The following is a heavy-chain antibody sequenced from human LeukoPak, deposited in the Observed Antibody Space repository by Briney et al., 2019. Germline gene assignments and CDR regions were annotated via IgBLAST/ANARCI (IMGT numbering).Heavy chain of an antibody. J-gene: IGHJ5*02. Sequence: SVKVSCKASGGTFSSYAISCVRPAPGQGLEWMGGIIPIFGTANYAQKFQGRVTITADESTSTAYMELSSLRSEDTAVYYCARDLTPDIVVVPAARGNWFDPWGQGTLVTVSS. V-gene: IGHV1-69*13. CDR2: IIPIFGTA. CDR1: GGTFSSYA. D-gene: IGHD2-2*01. CDR3: ARDLTPDIVVVPAARGNWFDP.